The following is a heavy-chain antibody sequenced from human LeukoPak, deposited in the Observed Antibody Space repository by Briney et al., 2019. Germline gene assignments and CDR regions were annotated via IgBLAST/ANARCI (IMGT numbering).Heavy chain of an antibody. D-gene: IGHD6-6*01. CDR2: IRHDETNE. J-gene: IGHJ4*02. Sequence: GGSLRLSCAVSGFTLDGFAMHWVRQAPGKGLEWVALIRHDETNEFYADGVQGRFTISRDTSKKIVYLQMNNLRAEDTALYYCAKEYTPSSPLGELVSWGQGTLVTVSS. CDR3: AKEYTPSSPLGELVS. CDR1: GFTLDGFA. V-gene: IGHV3-30*02.